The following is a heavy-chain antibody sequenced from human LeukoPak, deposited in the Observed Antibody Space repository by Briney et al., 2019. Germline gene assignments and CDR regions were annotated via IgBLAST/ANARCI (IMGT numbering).Heavy chain of an antibody. D-gene: IGHD2-15*01. CDR3: ARDVGDCSGGSCYYYGMDV. CDR1: GDSISSFH. Sequence: SETLSLTCTVSGDSISSFHWSWIRQPPGKGLEWIGHIYYSGSTNYNPSLKSRVTISVDTSKNQFSLKLSSVTAADTAVYYCARDVGDCSGGSCYYYGMDVWGQGTTVTVSS. CDR2: IYYSGST. J-gene: IGHJ6*02. V-gene: IGHV4-59*01.